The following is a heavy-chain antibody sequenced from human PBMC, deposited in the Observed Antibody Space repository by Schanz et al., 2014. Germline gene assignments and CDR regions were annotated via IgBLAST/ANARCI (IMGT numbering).Heavy chain of an antibody. CDR3: ARENLNWEAFDI. CDR2: ISRDGTTS. Sequence: VQLVESGGGLVKPGGSLRLSCAASGFPFSMAWMTWIRQAPGKGLEWLSYISRDGTTSYYADSVKGRFTISRDNAKNSLYLEMTSLRGEDTAVYYCARENLNWEAFDIWGQGTVVTVSS. D-gene: IGHD7-27*01. CDR1: GFPFSMAW. V-gene: IGHV3-11*01. J-gene: IGHJ3*02.